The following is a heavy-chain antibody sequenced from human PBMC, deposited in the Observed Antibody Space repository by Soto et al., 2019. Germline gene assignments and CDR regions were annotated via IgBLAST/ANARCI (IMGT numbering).Heavy chain of an antibody. CDR1: GLPISTSGVG. J-gene: IGHJ4*02. V-gene: IGHV2-5*02. CDR2: MYWDDDK. Sequence: SGPTPGNPTQILTPTCPFSGLPISTSGVGVGWNRHPPGKALEGLALMYWDDDKRYSPSLKSRLTITKDTSKNQVVHTMTNMDPVDTATYYCAHSPGYYDILTGYYPDQDYFDYWGQGTLVSVSS. D-gene: IGHD3-9*01. CDR3: AHSPGYYDILTGYYPDQDYFDY.